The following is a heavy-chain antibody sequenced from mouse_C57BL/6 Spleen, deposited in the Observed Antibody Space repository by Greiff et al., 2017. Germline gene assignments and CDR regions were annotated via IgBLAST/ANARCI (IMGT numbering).Heavy chain of an antibody. D-gene: IGHD2-1*01. J-gene: IGHJ1*03. Sequence: VKLMESGPELVKPGASVKISCKASGYAFSSSWMNWVKQRPGKGLEWIGRIYPGDGDTNYNGKFKGKATLTADKSSSTAYMQLSSLKSEDSAVYFCARWGGNYGYFDVWGTGTTVTVSS. CDR3: ARWGGNYGYFDV. CDR2: IYPGDGDT. CDR1: GYAFSSSW. V-gene: IGHV1-82*01.